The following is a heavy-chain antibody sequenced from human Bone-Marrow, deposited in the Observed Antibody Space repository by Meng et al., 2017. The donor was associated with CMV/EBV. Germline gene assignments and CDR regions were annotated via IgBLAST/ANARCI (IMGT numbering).Heavy chain of an antibody. D-gene: IGHD3-3*01. CDR2: IIPIFGTA. J-gene: IGHJ6*02. CDR1: GGTFSSYA. V-gene: IGHV1-69*05. CDR3: ARDYYDFWSGYSSLLMDV. Sequence: SVKVSCKASGGTFSSYAISWMRQAPGQGLEWMGGIIPIFGTANYAQKFQGRVTITTDESTSTAYMELSSLRSEDTAVYYCARDYYDFWSGYSSLLMDVWGQGTTVTVSS.